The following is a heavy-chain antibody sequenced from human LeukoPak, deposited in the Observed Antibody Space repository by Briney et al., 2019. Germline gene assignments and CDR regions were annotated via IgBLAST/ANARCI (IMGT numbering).Heavy chain of an antibody. V-gene: IGHV4-59*11. J-gene: IGHJ1*01. CDR3: ARGGAAEYFQY. Sequence: SESLSLTCTVSGGSISSHSWSWIRQPPGKGLEWIGYIYDSGSTNYSPSLKSRVTISVDTSKNQFSLNLTSVTAADTAVYFCARGGAAEYFQYWGQGTLVIVSS. CDR1: GGSISSHS. CDR2: IYDSGST. D-gene: IGHD3-16*01.